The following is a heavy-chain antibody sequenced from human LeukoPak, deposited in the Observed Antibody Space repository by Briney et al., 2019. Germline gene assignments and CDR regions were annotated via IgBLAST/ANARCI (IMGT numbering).Heavy chain of an antibody. CDR1: GFTSSDYY. J-gene: IGHJ4*02. CDR3: ARVLSSGYSPFDY. D-gene: IGHD6-19*01. CDR2: ISSSGSST. V-gene: IGHV3-11*01. Sequence: PGGSLSLSCAASGFTSSDYYMSWIRQAPGKGLEWVSYISSSGSSTFYADSVKGRFTISRDNTKNSLYLQMNSLRAEDTAVYYCARVLSSGYSPFDYLGQGSLVTVSS.